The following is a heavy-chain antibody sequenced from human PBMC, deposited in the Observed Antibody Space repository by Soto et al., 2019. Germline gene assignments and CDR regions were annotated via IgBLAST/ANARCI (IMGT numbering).Heavy chain of an antibody. V-gene: IGHV3-33*06. CDR2: IWYDGSNK. CDR1: GFTFSSYG. CDR3: AKVYNKGYDFWSGYPQGMDV. J-gene: IGHJ6*03. D-gene: IGHD3-3*01. Sequence: PGGSLRLSCAASGFTFSSYGMHWVRQAPGKGLEWVAVIWYDGSNKYYADSVKGRFTISRDNSKNTLYLQMNSLRAEDTAVYYCAKVYNKGYDFWSGYPQGMDVWGKGTTVTVSS.